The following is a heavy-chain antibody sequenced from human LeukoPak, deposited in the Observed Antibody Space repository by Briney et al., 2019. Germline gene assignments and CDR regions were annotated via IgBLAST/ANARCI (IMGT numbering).Heavy chain of an antibody. CDR3: ARRAVAGDYYDSSGYPIRLPQYWYFDL. V-gene: IGHV4-39*07. D-gene: IGHD3-22*01. CDR2: IYYSGST. Sequence: SETLSLTCTVSGGSISSSSDYWGWIRQPPGKGLEWIGIIYYSGSTYYNPSLKSRVTISVDTSKNQFSLKLSSVTAADTAVYYCARRAVAGDYYDSSGYPIRLPQYWYFDLWGRGTLVTVSS. CDR1: GGSISSSSDY. J-gene: IGHJ2*01.